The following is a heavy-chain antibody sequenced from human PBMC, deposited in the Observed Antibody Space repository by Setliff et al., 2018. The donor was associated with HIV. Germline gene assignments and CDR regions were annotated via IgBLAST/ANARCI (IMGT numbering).Heavy chain of an antibody. J-gene: IGHJ4*02. V-gene: IGHV5-51*01. D-gene: IGHD5-12*01. Sequence: PGESLKISCRTSGYNFATYYIAWVRQMPGKGPEWMGSVNPGDSSTKYNPSLQGQVTMSADKLINTAHLQWSSLKASDTAMYYCATRLLGYSGYGYWGQGTLVTVSS. CDR2: VNPGDSST. CDR3: ATRLLGYSGYGY. CDR1: GYNFATYY.